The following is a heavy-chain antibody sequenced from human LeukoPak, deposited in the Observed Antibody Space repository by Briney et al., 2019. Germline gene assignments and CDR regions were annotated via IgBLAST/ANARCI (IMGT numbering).Heavy chain of an antibody. V-gene: IGHV3-53*01. J-gene: IGHJ4*02. Sequence: GGSLRLSCAASGFTVSSNYMSWVRQAPGKGLEWVSVIYSGGSTYYADSVKGRFTISRDNSKNTLYLQMNSLRAEDTAVYYCAKGLDGYNPHFDYWGQGTLVTVSS. D-gene: IGHD5-24*01. CDR1: GFTVSSNY. CDR3: AKGLDGYNPHFDY. CDR2: IYSGGST.